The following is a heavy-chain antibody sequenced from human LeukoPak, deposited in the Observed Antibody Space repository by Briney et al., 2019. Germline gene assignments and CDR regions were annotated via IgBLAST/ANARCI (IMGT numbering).Heavy chain of an antibody. V-gene: IGHV3-66*01. J-gene: IGHJ4*02. CDR3: VESWFGTDY. CDR2: IYSGGST. D-gene: IGHD3-10*01. CDR1: GFTVSSNY. Sequence: HPGGSLRLSCAASGFTVSSNYMSWVRQAPGKGPEWVSVIYSGGSTYYADSVKGRFTISRDNSKNTLYLQMNSLRAEDTAVYYCVESWFGTDYWGQGTLVTVSS.